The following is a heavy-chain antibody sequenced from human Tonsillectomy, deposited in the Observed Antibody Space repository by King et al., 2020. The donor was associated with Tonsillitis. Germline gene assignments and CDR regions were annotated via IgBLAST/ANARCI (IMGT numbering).Heavy chain of an antibody. CDR1: GFTFSSYA. D-gene: IGHD3-9*01. V-gene: IGHV3-23*04. CDR2: ISGSGGST. CDR3: AKALLYYDILTGHPMSYGMDV. Sequence: VQLVESGGGLVQPGGSLRLSCAASGFTFSSYAMSWVRQAPGKGLEWVSGISGSGGSTYYADSVKGRFTISRDNSKKPLYLQMNSLRAEDTAVYYCAKALLYYDILTGHPMSYGMDVWGQGTTVTVSS. J-gene: IGHJ6*02.